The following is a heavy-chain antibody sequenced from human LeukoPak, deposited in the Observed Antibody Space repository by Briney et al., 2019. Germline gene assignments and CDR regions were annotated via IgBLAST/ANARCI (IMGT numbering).Heavy chain of an antibody. V-gene: IGHV3-7*01. Sequence: GGSLRLSCAVSGFTFSNSWMSWVRQAPGKGLEWVGNIKQDGSETYYVASVMGRFSISRDNAKNSLFLQMSSLRAEDTAVYYCAREQGKWVRGYNYGSNPDYWGQGTLVTVSS. CDR1: GFTFSNSW. CDR2: IKQDGSET. J-gene: IGHJ4*02. CDR3: AREQGKWVRGYNYGSNPDY. D-gene: IGHD5-18*01.